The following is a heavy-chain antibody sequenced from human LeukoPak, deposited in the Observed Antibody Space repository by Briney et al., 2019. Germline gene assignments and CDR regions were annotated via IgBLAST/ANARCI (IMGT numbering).Heavy chain of an antibody. CDR1: GFTFTNYA. V-gene: IGHV3-23*01. Sequence: GGSLRLSCAASGFTFTNYAMSWVRQAPGKGLEWVSIVGGGGDNTFYADSVKGRFIISRDNSKNTLYLQMNSLRAEDTAVYYCVYCSSTSCYYYYMDVWGKGTTVTVSS. CDR2: VGGGGDNT. CDR3: VYCSSTSCYYYYMDV. D-gene: IGHD2-2*01. J-gene: IGHJ6*03.